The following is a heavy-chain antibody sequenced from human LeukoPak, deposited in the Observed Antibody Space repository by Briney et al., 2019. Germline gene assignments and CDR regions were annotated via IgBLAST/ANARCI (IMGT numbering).Heavy chain of an antibody. J-gene: IGHJ4*02. V-gene: IGHV3-43*02. CDR3: AKTSGYSYGIFDY. Sequence: GGSLRLSCAASGFTFDDYAMHWFRQAQGKGRDGSSLISGDGGSTYYADSVKGRFTISRDNSKNSLYLQMNSLRTEDTALYYCAKTSGYSYGIFDYWGQGTLVTVSS. CDR1: GFTFDDYA. CDR2: ISGDGGST. D-gene: IGHD5-18*01.